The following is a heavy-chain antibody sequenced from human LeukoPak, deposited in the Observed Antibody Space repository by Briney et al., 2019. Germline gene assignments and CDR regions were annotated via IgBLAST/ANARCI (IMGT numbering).Heavy chain of an antibody. V-gene: IGHV3-23*01. J-gene: IGHJ3*02. CDR1: GFTFSSYA. D-gene: IGHD3-10*01. Sequence: GGSLRLSCAASGFTFSSYAMSWVRQAPGKGLEWVSAISGSGGSTYYADSVKGRFTISRDNSKNTLYLQMSSLRADDTAVYYCAKGKTYLDAFDIWGQGTMVTVSS. CDR3: AKGKTYLDAFDI. CDR2: ISGSGGST.